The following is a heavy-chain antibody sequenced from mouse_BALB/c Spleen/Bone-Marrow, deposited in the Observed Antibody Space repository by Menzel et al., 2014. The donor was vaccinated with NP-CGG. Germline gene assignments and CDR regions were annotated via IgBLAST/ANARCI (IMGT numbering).Heavy chain of an antibody. Sequence: VQLQQSGGGLVQPKGSLKLSCAASGFTFNTYAMNWVRQAPGKGLEWVARIRSKSNDYATYYADSVKDRFTISRDDSQSMLYLQMNNLKTEDTAMYYCVRHYYGSNYFDYWGQGTTLTVSS. CDR1: GFTFNTYA. CDR3: VRHYYGSNYFDY. D-gene: IGHD1-1*01. CDR2: IRSKSNDYAT. J-gene: IGHJ2*01. V-gene: IGHV10-1*02.